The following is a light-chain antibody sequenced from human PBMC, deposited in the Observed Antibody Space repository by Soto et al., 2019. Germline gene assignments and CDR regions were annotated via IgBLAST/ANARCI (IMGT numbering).Light chain of an antibody. J-gene: IGKJ1*01. CDR3: QQRSNWPVT. V-gene: IGKV3-11*01. CDR2: DAS. CDR1: QSVSSY. Sequence: EIVLTQSPGTLSLSPGERATLSCRASQSVSSYLAWYQQKPGQAPRLLIYDASTSATGISARFSGSGSGTDFTLTISSLEHEDFAVYYCQQRSNWPVTFGQGTKVEVK.